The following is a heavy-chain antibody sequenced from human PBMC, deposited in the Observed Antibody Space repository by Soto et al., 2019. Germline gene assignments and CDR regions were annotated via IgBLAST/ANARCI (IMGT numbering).Heavy chain of an antibody. D-gene: IGHD6-13*01. CDR3: ARQLGQYSSSWYAFDI. CDR2: IYPDDSDI. CDR1: GYSFTSYW. Sequence: GESLKISCKGSGYSFTSYWIGWVRQMPGKGLEWVGIIYPDDSDIRYSPSFRGQVTISADNSISTAYLQWSSLRASDTAIYYCARQLGQYSSSWYAFDIWGQGTMVTVSS. V-gene: IGHV5-51*01. J-gene: IGHJ3*02.